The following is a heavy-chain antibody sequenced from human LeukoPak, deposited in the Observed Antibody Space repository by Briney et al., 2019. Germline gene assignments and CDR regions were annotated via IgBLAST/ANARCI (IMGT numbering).Heavy chain of an antibody. CDR3: ARLSLDDYSNDNWFDP. CDR2: IYYSGST. D-gene: IGHD4-11*01. J-gene: IGHJ5*02. CDR1: GGSISSYY. V-gene: IGHV4-59*01. Sequence: PSETLSLTCTVSGGSISSYYWSWIRQPPGKGLEWIGYIYYSGSTNYNPSLKSRVTISVDTSKNQFSLKLSSVTAADTAVYYCARLSLDDYSNDNWFDPWGQGTLVTVSS.